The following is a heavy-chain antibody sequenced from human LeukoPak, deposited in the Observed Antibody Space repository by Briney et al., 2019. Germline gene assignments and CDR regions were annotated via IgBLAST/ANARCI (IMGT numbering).Heavy chain of an antibody. J-gene: IGHJ4*02. CDR1: GFTFSSYA. CDR3: AKDKSGYSGGWSFDY. V-gene: IGHV3-23*01. Sequence: GGSLRLSCAASGFTFSSYAMTWVRQAPGKGLEWVSTISGCGDSTYYADSVKGRFTISRDNSKNTLYLQMNSLRADDTAVYYCAKDKSGYSGGWSFDYWGQGTLVTVSS. D-gene: IGHD6-19*01. CDR2: ISGCGDST.